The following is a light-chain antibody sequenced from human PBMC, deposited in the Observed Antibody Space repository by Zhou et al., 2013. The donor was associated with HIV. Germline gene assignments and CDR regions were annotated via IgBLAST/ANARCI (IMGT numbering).Light chain of an antibody. J-gene: IGKJ2*01. CDR3: QQYDTWPS. CDR1: QSVDSSY. V-gene: IGKV3-15*01. Sequence: VVMTQSPAFLSVSPGERVTLSCRASQSVDSSYLAWYQQKPGQAPRLLIYDTSTRATGIPARFSGSGSGREFTLTISSLQSEDFALYYCQQYDTWPSFGQGTKLQIK. CDR2: DTS.